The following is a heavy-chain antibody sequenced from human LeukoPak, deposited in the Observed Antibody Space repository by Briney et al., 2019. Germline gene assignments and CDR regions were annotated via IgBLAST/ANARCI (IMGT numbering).Heavy chain of an antibody. V-gene: IGHV4-38-2*01. CDR1: GYSISSGYY. CDR3: AIRYYDFWSGYSLGPFDP. J-gene: IGHJ5*02. CDR2: IYHSGST. D-gene: IGHD3-3*01. Sequence: SETLSLTCAVSGYSISSGYYWGWIRQPPGKGLEWIGSIYHSGSTYYNPSLKSRVTISVDTSKNQFSLKLSSVNAADTAVYYCAIRYYDFWSGYSLGPFDPWGQGTLVTVSS.